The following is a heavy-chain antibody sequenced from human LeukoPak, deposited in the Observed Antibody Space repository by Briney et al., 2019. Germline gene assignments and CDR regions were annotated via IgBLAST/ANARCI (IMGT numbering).Heavy chain of an antibody. CDR2: ISAYNGNT. V-gene: IGHV1-18*01. Sequence: ASVTVSCKASGYTFTSYGISWVRQAPGQGLEWMGWISAYNGNTNYAQKLQGRVTMTTDTSTSTAYMELRSLRSDDTAVYYCARFAGYCSSTSCYPSDYWGQGTLVTVSS. J-gene: IGHJ4*02. CDR1: GYTFTSYG. D-gene: IGHD2-2*01. CDR3: ARFAGYCSSTSCYPSDY.